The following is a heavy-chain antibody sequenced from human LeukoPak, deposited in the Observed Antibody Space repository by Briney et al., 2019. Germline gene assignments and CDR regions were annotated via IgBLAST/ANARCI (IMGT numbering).Heavy chain of an antibody. CDR1: GFTFSASG. Sequence: GGSLRLSCAASGFTFSASGMHWVRQAPGQGLEGVAFIRDDGTNEYYTDSVKGRFTISRDNSKNTLYLQMNSLRAEDTAVYYCARDVEKLADAAWYWGQGTLVTVSS. D-gene: IGHD6-25*01. CDR2: IRDDGTNE. CDR3: ARDVEKLADAAWY. V-gene: IGHV3-30*02. J-gene: IGHJ4*02.